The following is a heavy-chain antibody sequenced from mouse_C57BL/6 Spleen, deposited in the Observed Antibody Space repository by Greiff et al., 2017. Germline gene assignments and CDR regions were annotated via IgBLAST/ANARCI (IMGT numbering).Heavy chain of an antibody. D-gene: IGHD2-2*01. CDR3: AKSYGYDGGYYFDY. J-gene: IGHJ2*01. Sequence: QVQLKQSGPGLVQPSQSLSITCTVSGFSLTSYGVHWVRQSPGKGLEWLGVIWRGGSTDYNAAFMSRLSITKDNSKSQVFFKMHSLQADDTAIYYCAKSYGYDGGYYFDYWGQGTTLTVSS. V-gene: IGHV2-5*01. CDR1: GFSLTSYG. CDR2: IWRGGST.